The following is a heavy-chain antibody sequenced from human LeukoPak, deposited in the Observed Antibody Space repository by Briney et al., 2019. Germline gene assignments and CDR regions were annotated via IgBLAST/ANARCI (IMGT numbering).Heavy chain of an antibody. CDR1: GFTFSSYW. CDR3: ARDVGTKYYYGSGSYSDY. J-gene: IGHJ4*02. Sequence: GGSLRLSCAASGFTFSSYWMSWVRQAPGKGLEWVANIKQDGSEKYYVDSVKGRFTISRDNAKNSLYLQMNSLRAEDTAVYYCARDVGTKYYYGSGSYSDYWGQGTLVTVSS. V-gene: IGHV3-7*01. D-gene: IGHD3-10*01. CDR2: IKQDGSEK.